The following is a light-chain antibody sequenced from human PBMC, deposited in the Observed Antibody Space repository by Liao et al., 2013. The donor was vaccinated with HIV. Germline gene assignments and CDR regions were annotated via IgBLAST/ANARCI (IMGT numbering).Light chain of an antibody. J-gene: IGLJ3*02. V-gene: IGLV3-21*01. CDR1: NIGSRS. CDR2: YDS. CDR3: QAWDSNTIWV. Sequence: SYELTQPPSVSVAPGKTARITCGGNNIGSRSVHWCQQKPGQAPVLVIYYDSDRPSGIPERFSGSNSGNTATLTISGTQAMDEADYYCQAWDSNTIWVFGGGTKLTVL.